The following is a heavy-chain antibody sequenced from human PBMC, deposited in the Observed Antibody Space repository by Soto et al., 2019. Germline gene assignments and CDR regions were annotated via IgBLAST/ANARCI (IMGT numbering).Heavy chain of an antibody. CDR2: ISSGGTTM. CDR3: AGDPYYYGSAF. V-gene: IGHV3-11*01. J-gene: IGHJ4*02. CDR1: GFRFSDHY. Sequence: GGSLRLSCAASGFRFSDHYMTWIRQAPGKGLEWVSKISSGGTTMYYADSVKGRFTVSRDNAQNSLYLQMNGLRAEDTAVYYCAGDPYYYGSAFWGQGTLVTVSS. D-gene: IGHD3-10*01.